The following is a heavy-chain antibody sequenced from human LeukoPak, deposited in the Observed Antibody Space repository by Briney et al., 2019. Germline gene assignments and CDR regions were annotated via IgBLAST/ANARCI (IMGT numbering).Heavy chain of an antibody. Sequence: SETLSLTCAVYGGSFSGYYWSWIRQPPGKGLEWIGEINHSGSTNYNPSLKSRVTISVDTSKNQFSLKLSSVTAADTAVYYCASGIVVVPAASFDYWGQGTLVTVSS. CDR2: INHSGST. CDR3: ASGIVVVPAASFDY. V-gene: IGHV4-34*01. J-gene: IGHJ4*02. CDR1: GGSFSGYY. D-gene: IGHD2-2*01.